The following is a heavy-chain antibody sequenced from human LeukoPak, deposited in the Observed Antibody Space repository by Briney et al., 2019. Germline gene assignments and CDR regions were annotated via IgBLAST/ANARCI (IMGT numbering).Heavy chain of an antibody. D-gene: IGHD3-22*01. CDR2: VSYTGRN. V-gene: IGHV4-59*11. CDR1: GGSLSGHY. J-gene: IGHJ3*01. CDR3: ARLLDNDISGDLDTFDV. Sequence: AEPLSLTCTVSGGSLSGHYWSWIRQPPGKRLEWIGYVSYTGRNKYNPSLQSRDTISIDTSKSQFSLKLTSVTSADTAVYSCARLLDNDISGDLDTFDVWGQGTTVIVSS.